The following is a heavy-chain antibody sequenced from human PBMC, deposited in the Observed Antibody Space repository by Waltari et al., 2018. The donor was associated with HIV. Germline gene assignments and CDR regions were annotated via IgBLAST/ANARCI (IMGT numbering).Heavy chain of an antibody. CDR2: ISSSGTAI. D-gene: IGHD4-17*01. Sequence: QVQLVESGGGLVKPGGSLRLSCAASGFTFSDYYMSWIRQAPGKGLEWVSYISSSGTAIYYADSVKGRFTISRDNAKNSLYLQMNSLRAEDTAVYYCARDPDYGDEPSWFDPWGQGTLVTVSS. CDR1: GFTFSDYY. CDR3: ARDPDYGDEPSWFDP. J-gene: IGHJ5*02. V-gene: IGHV3-11*01.